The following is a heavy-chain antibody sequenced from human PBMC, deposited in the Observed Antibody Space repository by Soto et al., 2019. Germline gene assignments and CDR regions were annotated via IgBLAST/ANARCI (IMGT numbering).Heavy chain of an antibody. CDR1: GFAASGHY. V-gene: IGHV3-53*04. J-gene: IGHJ3*01. CDR3: ARANKFNAFDV. CDR2: IYSGGTT. Sequence: EVQLVESGGGLVQPGGSLRLSCVASGFAASGHYMNWVRQTPDQGLEWLSVIYSGGTTYYADSVEGRFTISRHDSQNTRYLQMYKLRTEDTAVYYCARANKFNAFDVWGRGAMVTVSS.